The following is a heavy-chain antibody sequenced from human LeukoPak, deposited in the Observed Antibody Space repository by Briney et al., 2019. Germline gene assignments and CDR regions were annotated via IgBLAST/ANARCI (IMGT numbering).Heavy chain of an antibody. CDR3: ARGNGRPPYCGGDCYPGIDAFDI. V-gene: IGHV4-30-2*01. Sequence: SQTLSLTCTVSGGSISSGGYYWSWIRQHPGKGLEWFGYIYHSGSTYYNPSLKSRVTISVDRSKNQFSLKLSSVTAADTAVYYCARGNGRPPYCGGDCYPGIDAFDIWGQGTMVTVSS. CDR1: GGSISSGGYY. CDR2: IYHSGST. J-gene: IGHJ3*02. D-gene: IGHD2-21*02.